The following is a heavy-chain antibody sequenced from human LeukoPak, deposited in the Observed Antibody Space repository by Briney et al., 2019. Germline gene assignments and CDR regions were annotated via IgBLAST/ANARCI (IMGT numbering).Heavy chain of an antibody. CDR1: GYSFTSYW. D-gene: IGHD4-17*01. CDR2: IYPGDSDT. J-gene: IGHJ4*02. Sequence: GESLKLSCKGSGYSFTSYWIDWVRQMPGKGLEWMGIIYPGDSDTTYSPSFQGQVTISADKSSSTVYLQWSSLRASDTAMYYCARHMGYGDHYYFDYWGQGTLVTVSS. V-gene: IGHV5-51*01. CDR3: ARHMGYGDHYYFDY.